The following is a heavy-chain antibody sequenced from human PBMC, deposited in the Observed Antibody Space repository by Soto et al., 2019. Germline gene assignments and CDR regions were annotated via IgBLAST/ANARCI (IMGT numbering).Heavy chain of an antibody. Sequence: SDTLSLTCRVSSGFIYNISYCLGWIRQPPGKGLEWIGSIYYSGSTYYNPSLKSRVTISVDTSKNQFSLKLSSVTAADTAVYYCARRASWDYWGQGTLVTVSS. J-gene: IGHJ4*02. CDR3: ARRASWDY. D-gene: IGHD2-2*01. CDR2: IYYSGST. V-gene: IGHV4-39*01. CDR1: SGFIYNISYC.